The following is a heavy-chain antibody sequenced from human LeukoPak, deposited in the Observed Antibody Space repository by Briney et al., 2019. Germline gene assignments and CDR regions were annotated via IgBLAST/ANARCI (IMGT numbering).Heavy chain of an antibody. J-gene: IGHJ6*02. D-gene: IGHD3-10*01. CDR2: IIPIFGTA. Sequence: SVKVSCKASGGTFISYAISWVRQAPGQGLEWMGGIIPIFGTANYAQKFQGRVTITADESTSTAYMELSSLRSEDTAVYYCAREFAEASYYYYGMDVWGQGTTVTVSS. V-gene: IGHV1-69*01. CDR3: AREFAEASYYYYGMDV. CDR1: GGTFISYA.